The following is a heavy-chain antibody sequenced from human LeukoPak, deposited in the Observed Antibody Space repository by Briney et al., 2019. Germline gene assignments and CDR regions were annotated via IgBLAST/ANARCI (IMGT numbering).Heavy chain of an antibody. Sequence: GESLKISCKGSGYRLTSYWNSWVRQMPGKGPEWMGTIDPSDSYTNYNPSFQGHVTISADKSINTAYLQWSSLKASDTAMYYCARRSGNWNPIDYWGQGTLVTVSS. CDR2: IDPSDSYT. CDR1: GYRLTSYW. V-gene: IGHV5-10-1*01. J-gene: IGHJ4*02. CDR3: ARRSGNWNPIDY. D-gene: IGHD1-20*01.